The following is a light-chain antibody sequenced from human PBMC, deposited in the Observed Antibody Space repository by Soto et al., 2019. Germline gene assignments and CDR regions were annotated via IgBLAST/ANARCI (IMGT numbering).Light chain of an antibody. Sequence: DIQMTQSPSTLSGSVGDRVTITCRASQTISSWLAWYQQKPGKAPKLLIYKASTLKSGVPSRFSGSGSGADFTLTISCLQSEDFATYYCQQYYSYPRGFGPGTKVDIX. CDR2: KAS. V-gene: IGKV1-5*03. J-gene: IGKJ3*01. CDR1: QTISSW. CDR3: QQYYSYPRG.